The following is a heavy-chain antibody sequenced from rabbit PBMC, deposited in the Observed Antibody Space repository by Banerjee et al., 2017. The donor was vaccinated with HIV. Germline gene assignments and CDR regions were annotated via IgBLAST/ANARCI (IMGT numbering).Heavy chain of an antibody. D-gene: IGHD6-1*01. CDR3: ARRDTGYGYGTFNL. CDR1: GFDLSRYYY. J-gene: IGHJ4*01. V-gene: IGHV1S45*01. CDR2: IYTSSGST. Sequence: QQQLEESGGGLVKPEGSLTLTCKASGFDLSRYYYMCWVRQAPGKGLELIACIYTSSGSTYYASWAKGRFTISKTSSTTVTLQMTSLTAADTATYFCARRDTGYGYGTFNLWGQGTLVTVS.